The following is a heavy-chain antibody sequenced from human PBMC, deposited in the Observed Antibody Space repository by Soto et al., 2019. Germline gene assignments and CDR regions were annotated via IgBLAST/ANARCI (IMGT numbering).Heavy chain of an antibody. CDR3: XXXXXXXXXXXYFDS. CDR1: GHTFSGKW. Sequence: ESLKISCQGSGHTFSGKWIAWVRQKPGKGLEWMGIIDPSDSDTRYSPSFQGQVTISVDKSLNTAFLEWISLQAXXXXMYFCXXXXXXXXXXXYFDSWGPGTLVTVSS. V-gene: IGHV5-51*01. J-gene: IGHJ4*02. CDR2: IDPSDSDT.